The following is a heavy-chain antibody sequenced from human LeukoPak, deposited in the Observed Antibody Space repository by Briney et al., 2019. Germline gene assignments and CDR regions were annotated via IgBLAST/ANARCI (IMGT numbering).Heavy chain of an antibody. CDR2: TYGGGST. J-gene: IGHJ3*02. Sequence: GGSLRLSCAASGFSVSGNYISWVRQAPGQGLEWVSVTYGGGSTYYADSVRGRFTISRDNSKNTLFLQMNSLRAEDTAVYYCARGGRDAFDIWGQGTMVTVSS. CDR3: ARGGRDAFDI. V-gene: IGHV3-53*01. CDR1: GFSVSGNY.